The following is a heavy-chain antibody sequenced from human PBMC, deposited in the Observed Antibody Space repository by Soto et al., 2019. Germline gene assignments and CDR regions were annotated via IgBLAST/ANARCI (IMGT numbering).Heavy chain of an antibody. CDR2: IYHSGNT. CDR1: GGSISSSNW. Sequence: QVQLQESGPGLVKPSGTLSLTCAVSGGSISSSNWWTWVRQPPGKGLEWIGQIYHSGNTNYNPSLKSRVTKSVDKAKNQFSLRLSSVTAADTAVYYCARVQSGSGSYDWGQGTLVTVSS. CDR3: ARVQSGSGSYD. J-gene: IGHJ4*02. D-gene: IGHD3-10*01. V-gene: IGHV4-4*02.